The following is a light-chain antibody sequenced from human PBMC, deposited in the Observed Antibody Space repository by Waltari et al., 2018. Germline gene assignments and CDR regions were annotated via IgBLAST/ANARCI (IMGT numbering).Light chain of an antibody. CDR2: EVI. Sequence: QSALTQPASVSGPPGQSITISCTGTSSDVGTYNFVSWYQQHPGKAPKLMIYEVIKRPSGVSNRFSGSKSGNTASLTISGLQDEDEADYYCCSYAGTDTVIIFGGGTKVTVL. CDR1: SSDVGTYNF. J-gene: IGLJ2*01. CDR3: CSYAGTDTVII. V-gene: IGLV2-23*02.